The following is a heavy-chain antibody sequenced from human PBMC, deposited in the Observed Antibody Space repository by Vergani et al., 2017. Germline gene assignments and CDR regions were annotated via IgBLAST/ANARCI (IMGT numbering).Heavy chain of an antibody. J-gene: IGHJ5*02. V-gene: IGHV1-24*01. CDR2: FDPEDGET. CDR1: GYILSELH. CDR3: ATVRSRLRSDWFDP. D-gene: IGHD5-12*01. Sequence: QVQLVQSGAEVTKPGASVKVPCKVSGYILSELHMHWVRQAPGKGLEWMGGFDPEDGETIYAQKFQGRVTMTEDTATDAAYMELSSLRSEDTAVYYCATVRSRLRSDWFDPWGQGTLVTVSS.